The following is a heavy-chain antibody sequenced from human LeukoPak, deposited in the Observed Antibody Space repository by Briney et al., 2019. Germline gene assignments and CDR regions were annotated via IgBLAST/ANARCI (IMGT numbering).Heavy chain of an antibody. V-gene: IGHV3-74*01. Sequence: GGSLRLSCAASEFTLSSYWMHWVRQVPGKGLVWVSRINSDGSSTYYADSVKGRFTISRGNSKNSLYLQMNSLRSDDTALYYCARESESSGWYDYWGQGTLVTVSS. J-gene: IGHJ4*02. CDR2: INSDGSST. CDR3: ARESESSGWYDY. CDR1: EFTLSSYW. D-gene: IGHD6-19*01.